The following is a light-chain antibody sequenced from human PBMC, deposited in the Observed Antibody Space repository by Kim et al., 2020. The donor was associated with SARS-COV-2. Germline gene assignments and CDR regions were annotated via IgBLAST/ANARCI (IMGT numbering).Light chain of an antibody. CDR2: DTY. Sequence: GTVTLTCGSSTGPVTVNHYPYWFQQKPGQAPMTLIYDTYKKHSWTPARFSGSLLGGKAALTLSGAQPEDEADYYCFLTYGGVRLVVFGGGTQLTVL. J-gene: IGLJ2*01. CDR3: FLTYGGVRLVV. CDR1: TGPVTVNHY. V-gene: IGLV7-46*01.